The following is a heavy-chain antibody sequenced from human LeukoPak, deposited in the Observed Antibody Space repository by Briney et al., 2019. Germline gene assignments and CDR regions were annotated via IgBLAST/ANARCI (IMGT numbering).Heavy chain of an antibody. Sequence: PSETLSLTCAVSGGSISSSNWWSWVRQPPGKGLEWIGEIYHSGSTNYNPSLKSRVTISVDKSKNQFSLKLSSVTAADTAVYYCARAEVLYYYYMDVWGKGTTVTVSS. CDR3: ARAEVLYYYYMDV. CDR1: GGSISSSNW. V-gene: IGHV4-4*02. J-gene: IGHJ6*03. D-gene: IGHD2-8*01. CDR2: IYHSGST.